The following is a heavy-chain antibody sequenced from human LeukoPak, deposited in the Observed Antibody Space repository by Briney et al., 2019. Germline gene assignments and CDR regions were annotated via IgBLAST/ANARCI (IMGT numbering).Heavy chain of an antibody. V-gene: IGHV3-43*02. CDR1: GFTFDDYA. CDR3: AKILKPHAFDI. Sequence: GGSLRLSCAASGFTFDDYAMHWVRQAPGKGPEWVSYVTANGGGTYYADSVKGRFVISRDNSKNSLYLQMNILRPEDTALYYCAKILKPHAFDIWGQGTMVTVSS. J-gene: IGHJ3*02. CDR2: VTANGGGT.